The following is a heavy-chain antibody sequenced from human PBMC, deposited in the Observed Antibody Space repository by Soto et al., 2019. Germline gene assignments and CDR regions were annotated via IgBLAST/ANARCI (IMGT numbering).Heavy chain of an antibody. CDR3: ARVNTPMAEPFDY. Sequence: ASVKVSCKASGYTFTNYYMHWVRQAPGQGLEWMGIINPSGGSTVYAQKFQGRVTMTRDTSTSTVYMEMSSLRSEDAAVYYCARVNTPMAEPFDYWGQGTPVTV. D-gene: IGHD5-18*01. CDR1: GYTFTNYY. V-gene: IGHV1-46*01. J-gene: IGHJ4*02. CDR2: INPSGGST.